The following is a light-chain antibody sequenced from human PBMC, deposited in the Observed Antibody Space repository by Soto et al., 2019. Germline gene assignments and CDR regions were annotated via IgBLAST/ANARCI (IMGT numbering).Light chain of an antibody. J-gene: IGLJ2*01. V-gene: IGLV2-14*01. Sequence: QSVLTQPASVSGSPGQSITISCTGTSSDVGGYDFVSWYQHHPGKAPKLIIYEVRTRPSGVSDRFSGSKSGNTASLTISGLQAEDEADYYCSSYTSSSTVVFGGGTKLTVL. CDR1: SSDVGGYDF. CDR2: EVR. CDR3: SSYTSSSTVV.